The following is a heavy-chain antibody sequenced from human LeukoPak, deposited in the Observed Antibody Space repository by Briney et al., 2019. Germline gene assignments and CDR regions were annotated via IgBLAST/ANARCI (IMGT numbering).Heavy chain of an antibody. CDR2: ISWNSDGS. Sequence: GRSLRLSCSASGFTFDDFAMHWVRQVPGWGLEWVATISWNSDGSGYADSVKGRFTISRDNAKNSLYLQMNSLKPEDSALYYCTKMGPTPYGFDHWGLGTLVTVSS. CDR3: TKMGPTPYGFDH. D-gene: IGHD1-26*01. V-gene: IGHV3-9*01. CDR1: GFTFDDFA. J-gene: IGHJ4*02.